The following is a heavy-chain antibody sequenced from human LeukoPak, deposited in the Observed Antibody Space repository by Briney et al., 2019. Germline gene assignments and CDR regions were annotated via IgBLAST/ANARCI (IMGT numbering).Heavy chain of an antibody. Sequence: GGSLRLSCAPSGFMFSRHWMSWVRQAPGKGPEWVANIKQDGSERYYVGSVKGRFTISRDNAKNTLYLQMNSLRAEDTAVYYCARAKVGALDYWGQGTLVTVSS. D-gene: IGHD1-26*01. CDR1: GFMFSRHW. CDR2: IKQDGSER. CDR3: ARAKVGALDY. V-gene: IGHV3-7*01. J-gene: IGHJ4*02.